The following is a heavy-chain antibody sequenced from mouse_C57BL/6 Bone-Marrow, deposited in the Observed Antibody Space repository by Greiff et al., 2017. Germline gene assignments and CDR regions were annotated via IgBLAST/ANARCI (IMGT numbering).Heavy chain of an antibody. J-gene: IGHJ1*03. CDR2: INPYNGGT. D-gene: IGHD1-1*01. CDR3: ARRVLRWWYFDV. CDR1: GYTFTDYY. V-gene: IGHV1-19*01. Sequence: QLQQSGPVLVKPGASVKMSCKASGYTFTDYYMNWVKQSHGKSLEWIGVINPYNGGTSYNQKFKGKATLTVDKSSSTAYMELNSLTSEDSAVYYCARRVLRWWYFDVWGTGTTVTVSS.